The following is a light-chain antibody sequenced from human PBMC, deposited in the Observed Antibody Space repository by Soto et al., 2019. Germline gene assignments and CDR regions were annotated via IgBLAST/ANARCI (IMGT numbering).Light chain of an antibody. CDR1: SSNIGTNT. Sequence: QSVLTQPPSASGTPGQRVTISCSGSSSNIGTNTVIWYQQLPGAAPRLLIYSDNQRPSGVPDRFSGSKSGTSASLAISGLQSEDEADYYCAAGEGSLVVFCGGTKLTVL. J-gene: IGLJ2*01. CDR3: AAGEGSLVV. CDR2: SDN. V-gene: IGLV1-44*01.